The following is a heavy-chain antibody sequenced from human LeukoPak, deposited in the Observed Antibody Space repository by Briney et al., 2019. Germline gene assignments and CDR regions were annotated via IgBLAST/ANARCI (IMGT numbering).Heavy chain of an antibody. D-gene: IGHD4-11*01. CDR3: AKDAQRGFDYSNSLES. CDR2: IWSDGTQK. Sequence: GRSLRLSCAASGFTFSSYAMHWVRQAPGKGLEWVAVIWSDGTQKYYGDAVKGRFTISRDNSMKTLFLQMNSLRGDDTAVYYCAKDAQRGFDYSNSLESWGQGTLVTVSS. J-gene: IGHJ5*01. CDR1: GFTFSSYA. V-gene: IGHV3-33*06.